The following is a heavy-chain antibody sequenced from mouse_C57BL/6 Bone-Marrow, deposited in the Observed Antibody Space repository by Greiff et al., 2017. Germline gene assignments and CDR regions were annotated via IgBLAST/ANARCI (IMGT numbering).Heavy chain of an antibody. J-gene: IGHJ1*03. CDR3: ARNYGSPHWYFDV. Sequence: QVQLKESGPGLVQPSQSLYITCTVSGFSFTSYGVHWVRQSPGQGLEWLGVIWTGGSTDYNAAFISSPSISRDNSKSKVFFKMSSLQADDTAIYYCARNYGSPHWYFDVWGTGTTVTVSS. CDR1: GFSFTSYG. V-gene: IGHV2-2*01. CDR2: IWTGGST. D-gene: IGHD1-1*01.